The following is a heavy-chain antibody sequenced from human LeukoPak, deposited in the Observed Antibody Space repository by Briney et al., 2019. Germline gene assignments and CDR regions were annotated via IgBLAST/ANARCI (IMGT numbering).Heavy chain of an antibody. CDR1: GYTFTSYG. V-gene: IGHV1-18*01. J-gene: IGHJ4*02. CDR2: ISAYNGNT. Sequence: ASVTVSCKASGYTFTSYGISWVRQAPGQGLEWMGWISAYNGNTSYAQKLQGRVTMTTDTSTSTAYMELRSLRSDDTAVYYCARGFYGSGRLPTDYWGQGTLVTVSS. CDR3: ARGFYGSGRLPTDY. D-gene: IGHD3-10*01.